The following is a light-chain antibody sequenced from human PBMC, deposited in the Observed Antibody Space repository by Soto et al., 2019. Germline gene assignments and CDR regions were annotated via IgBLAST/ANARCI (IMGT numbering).Light chain of an antibody. V-gene: IGLV1-40*01. J-gene: IGLJ2*01. CDR2: GNG. CDR1: RSNIGAGYD. CDR3: QSYGSTLSGVI. Sequence: QSVLTQPPSVSGAPGQRVTISCTGSRSNIGAGYDVHWYPHLPGRAPKLLVSGNGDRASEVPDRFSVPKSGPSASLAITGLQAGQGAEYFVQSYGSTLSGVIFGGGTKLTVL.